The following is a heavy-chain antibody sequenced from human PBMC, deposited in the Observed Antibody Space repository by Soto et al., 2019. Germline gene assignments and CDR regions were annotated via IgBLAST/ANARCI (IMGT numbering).Heavy chain of an antibody. CDR2: IYYSGST. Sequence: PSETLSLTCAVYGGSFSGYYWSWIRQHPGKGLEWIGYIYYSGSTYYNPSLKSRVTISVDTSKNQFSLKLSSVTAADTAVYYCARSSTSANYFDYWGQGTLVTVS. D-gene: IGHD2-2*01. V-gene: IGHV4-31*11. CDR1: GGSFSGYY. CDR3: ARSSTSANYFDY. J-gene: IGHJ4*02.